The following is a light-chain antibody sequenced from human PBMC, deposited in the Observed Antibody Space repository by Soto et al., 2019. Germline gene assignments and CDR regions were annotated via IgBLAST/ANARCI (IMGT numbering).Light chain of an antibody. CDR3: AAWDDSLNGPV. CDR1: SSNIGSNT. J-gene: IGLJ7*01. Sequence: QAVVTQPPSASGTPGQRVTISCFGSSSNIGSNTVNWYQQLPGTAPKLLIYSNNQRPSGVPDRFSGSKSGTSASLAISGLQSEDEADYYCAAWDDSLNGPVFGGGTQLTVL. V-gene: IGLV1-44*01. CDR2: SNN.